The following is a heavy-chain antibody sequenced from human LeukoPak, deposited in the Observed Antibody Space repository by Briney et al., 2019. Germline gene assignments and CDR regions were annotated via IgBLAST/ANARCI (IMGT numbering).Heavy chain of an antibody. V-gene: IGHV3-64*01. J-gene: IGHJ6*03. CDR3: ARVYYGSGSLHYYYYYMDV. CDR2: ISSNGGST. D-gene: IGHD3-10*01. CDR1: GFTFSSYA. Sequence: GGSLRLSCAASGFTFSSYAMHWVRQAPGKGLEYVSAISSNGGSTYYANSVKGRFTISRDNSKNTLYLQMNSLRADDTAVYYCARVYYGSGSLHYYYYYMDVWGKGTTVTISS.